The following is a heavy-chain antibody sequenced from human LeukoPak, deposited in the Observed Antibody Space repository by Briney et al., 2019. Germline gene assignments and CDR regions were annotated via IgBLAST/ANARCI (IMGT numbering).Heavy chain of an antibody. Sequence: GGSLRLSCAASGFTFSSYSMNWVRQAPGKGLEWVSSISSSSSYIYYADSVKGRFTISRDNAKNSLYLQMNSLRAEDTAVYYCASGYCSSTSCYHGDYYYYYMDVWGKGTTVTVSS. V-gene: IGHV3-21*01. J-gene: IGHJ6*03. CDR1: GFTFSSYS. CDR3: ASGYCSSTSCYHGDYYYYYMDV. D-gene: IGHD2-2*03. CDR2: ISSSSSYI.